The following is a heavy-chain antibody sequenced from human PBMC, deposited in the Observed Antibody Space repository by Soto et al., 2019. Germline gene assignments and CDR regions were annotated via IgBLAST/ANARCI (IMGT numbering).Heavy chain of an antibody. J-gene: IGHJ4*02. Sequence: QVHLVQSGAEVKKPGASLRVSCTASGYTFTDYYMHWVRQAPGQGLEWMGCINPNSGATDFAQNLRGRVSLATDTGLTTAYMEVSSLRSDDTAVYYCARGPTKFDILTTYSTGLDHWGQGTLVTVSS. D-gene: IGHD3-9*01. CDR2: INPNSGAT. CDR3: ARGPTKFDILTTYSTGLDH. CDR1: GYTFTDYY. V-gene: IGHV1-2*02.